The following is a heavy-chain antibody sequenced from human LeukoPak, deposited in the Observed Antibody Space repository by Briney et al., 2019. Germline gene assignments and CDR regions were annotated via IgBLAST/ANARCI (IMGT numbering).Heavy chain of an antibody. CDR2: NSGGST. Sequence: GGSLRLFCAASGLTFRSYAVFWVRQAPGKGVEWVSSNSGGSTYYADSVEGRFSISRGNSKNTLDLQMNSLRDEDTAVYYCAKDLGSSGWYIDYWGPGNPGHRPL. J-gene: IGHJ4*02. CDR3: AKDLGSSGWYIDY. D-gene: IGHD6-19*01. CDR1: GLTFRSYA. V-gene: IGHV3-23*01.